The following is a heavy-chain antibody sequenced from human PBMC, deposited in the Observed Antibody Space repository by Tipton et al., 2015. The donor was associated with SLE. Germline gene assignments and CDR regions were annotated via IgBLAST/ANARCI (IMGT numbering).Heavy chain of an antibody. J-gene: IGHJ6*02. CDR3: ARHGGYDSSGYYLLYYYYGMDV. Sequence: PRLSCAASGFTFSSYAMSWVRQAPGKGLEWVSAISGSGGSTYYADSVKGRFTISRDNAKNTLYLQMNSLRAEDTAVYYCARHGGYDSSGYYLLYYYYGMDVWGQGPTVTVSS. D-gene: IGHD3-22*01. V-gene: IGHV3-23*01. CDR2: ISGSGGST. CDR1: GFTFSSYA.